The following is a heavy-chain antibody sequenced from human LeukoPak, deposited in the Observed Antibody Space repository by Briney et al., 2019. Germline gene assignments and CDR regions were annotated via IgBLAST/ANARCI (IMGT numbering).Heavy chain of an antibody. CDR2: ISSSSSYI. D-gene: IGHD2-15*01. CDR3: ARDIYCSGGSCTPAFDP. CDR1: GFTFSSYS. J-gene: IGHJ5*02. Sequence: GGSLRLSCAASGFTFSSYSMNCVRQAPGKGLEWVSSISSSSSYIYYADSVKGRFTISRDNAKNSLYLQMNSLRAEDTAVYYCARDIYCSGGSCTPAFDPWGQGTLVTVSS. V-gene: IGHV3-21*01.